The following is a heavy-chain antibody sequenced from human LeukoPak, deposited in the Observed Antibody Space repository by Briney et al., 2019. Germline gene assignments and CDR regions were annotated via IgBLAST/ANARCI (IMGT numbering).Heavy chain of an antibody. D-gene: IGHD3/OR15-3a*01. V-gene: IGHV3-30*02. CDR2: IWYDGTNT. CDR1: GFTFSDYG. Sequence: GGSLRLSCAASGFTFSDYGMHWVRQTPDKELDWVAFIWYDGTNTYYSDSVKGRFTISRDNSKNTLYLQMNSLRGEDTAVYYCAKSWTGHYPTYYFDDWGQGTLVTVSS. CDR3: AKSWTGHYPTYYFDD. J-gene: IGHJ4*02.